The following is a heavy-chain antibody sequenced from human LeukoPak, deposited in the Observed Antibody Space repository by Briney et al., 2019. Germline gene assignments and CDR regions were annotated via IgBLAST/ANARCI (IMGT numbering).Heavy chain of an antibody. V-gene: IGHV3-30*02. CDR1: GFTFSSYC. Sequence: SVRLSYAACGFTFSSYCMLWVRQAPGKGLVGVAFIRYDGSNKYYADSVKGRFTISRDNSKNTLYLQMKSLRAEDTAVYYCAKDPDYYDSSGYHFDYWGQGTLVTVSS. D-gene: IGHD3-22*01. CDR2: IRYDGSNK. J-gene: IGHJ4*02. CDR3: AKDPDYYDSSGYHFDY.